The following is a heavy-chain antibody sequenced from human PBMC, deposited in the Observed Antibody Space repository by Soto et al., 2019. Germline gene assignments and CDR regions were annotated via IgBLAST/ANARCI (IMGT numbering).Heavy chain of an antibody. Sequence: GGSLRLSCAASGFTFSSYWMSWVRQAPGKGLEWVTNIKQDGSEKYYVDSVKGRFTISRDNAKNSLYLQMNSLRAEDTAVYYCARDRHTIAARPGSRRSGYYFDYWGQGTLVTVSS. J-gene: IGHJ4*02. CDR2: IKQDGSEK. CDR1: GFTFSSYW. CDR3: ARDRHTIAARPGSRRSGYYFDY. D-gene: IGHD6-6*01. V-gene: IGHV3-7*01.